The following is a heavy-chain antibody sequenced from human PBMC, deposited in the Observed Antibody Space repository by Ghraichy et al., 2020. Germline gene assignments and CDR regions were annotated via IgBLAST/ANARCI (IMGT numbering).Heavy chain of an antibody. Sequence: GGSLRLSCAGSGFTFRTFTMSWVRQAPGKGLEWVSSILGGDGGSTYYADSVKGRFTVSRDNPKNTLYLQMNNLRAEDAALYFCAKDRVPDGRWNIDHWGQGTRVTVSS. J-gene: IGHJ4*02. V-gene: IGHV3-23*01. CDR2: ILGGDGGST. D-gene: IGHD1/OR15-1a*01. CDR3: AKDRVPDGRWNIDH. CDR1: GFTFRTFT.